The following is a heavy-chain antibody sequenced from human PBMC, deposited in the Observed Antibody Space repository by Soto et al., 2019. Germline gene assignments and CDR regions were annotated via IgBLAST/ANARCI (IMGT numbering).Heavy chain of an antibody. CDR2: IKHLESEK. Sequence: PGGSLRLSCAASGFTFTNYWMNWVRQPPGKGLEWVANIKHLESEKFYVGSVRGRFTISRDSAKNSVYLQMDSLRAEDTAVYYCARHAYNFLTFDSWCPGTLVTLVS. J-gene: IGHJ4*02. CDR3: ARHAYNFLTFDS. D-gene: IGHD1-1*01. V-gene: IGHV3-7*01. CDR1: GFTFTNYW.